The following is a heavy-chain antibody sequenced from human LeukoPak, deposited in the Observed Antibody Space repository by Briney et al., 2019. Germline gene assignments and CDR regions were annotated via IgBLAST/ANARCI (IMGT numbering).Heavy chain of an antibody. Sequence: PSQTLPLTCTVSGASIRSGDYYWSWIRQPPGKGLEWIGYIYDSGSTYYNPSLKSRITISVDTSENRFSLKLSSVTATDTAVYYCARDCSGGSCYGAFDIWGQGTMVTVSS. CDR1: GASIRSGDYY. D-gene: IGHD2-15*01. CDR3: ARDCSGGSCYGAFDI. J-gene: IGHJ3*02. V-gene: IGHV4-30-4*01. CDR2: IYDSGST.